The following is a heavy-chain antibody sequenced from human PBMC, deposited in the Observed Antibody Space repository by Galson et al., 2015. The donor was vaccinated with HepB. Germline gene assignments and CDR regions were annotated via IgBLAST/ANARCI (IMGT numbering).Heavy chain of an antibody. Sequence: SVKVSCKASGYTFTSYYMHWVRQAPGQGLEWMGIINPSGGSTSYAQKFQGRVTMTRDTSTSTVYMELSSLRSEDTAVYYCASSVGHCTNGVCYSGFDYWGQGTLVTVSS. D-gene: IGHD2-8*01. J-gene: IGHJ4*02. CDR2: INPSGGST. CDR3: ASSVGHCTNGVCYSGFDY. V-gene: IGHV1-46*01. CDR1: GYTFTSYY.